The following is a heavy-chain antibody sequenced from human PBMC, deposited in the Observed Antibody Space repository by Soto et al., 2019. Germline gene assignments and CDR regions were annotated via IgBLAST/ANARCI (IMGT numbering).Heavy chain of an antibody. CDR3: AAVGVITIFGVVILDNWFDP. D-gene: IGHD3-3*01. V-gene: IGHV4-34*01. CDR1: GGSFSGYY. Sequence: SETLSLTCAVYGGSFSGYYWSWIRQPPGKGLEWIGEINHSGSTNYNPSLKSRVTISVDTSKNQFSLKLSSVTAADTAVYYCAAVGVITIFGVVILDNWFDPWGQGTMVTVSS. CDR2: INHSGST. J-gene: IGHJ5*02.